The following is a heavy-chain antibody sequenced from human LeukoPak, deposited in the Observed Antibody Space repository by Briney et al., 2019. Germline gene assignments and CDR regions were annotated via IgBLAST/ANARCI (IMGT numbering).Heavy chain of an antibody. CDR2: IYSGGST. Sequence: GGSLRLSCAASGFTLSSNYMSWVRQAPGKGLEWVSVIYSGGSTYYADSVKGRFTISRDNSKNTLYLQMNSLRAEDTAVYYCARRKVTIFGVVPDVWGQGTTVTVSS. J-gene: IGHJ6*02. CDR3: ARRKVTIFGVVPDV. CDR1: GFTLSSNY. D-gene: IGHD3-3*01. V-gene: IGHV3-53*01.